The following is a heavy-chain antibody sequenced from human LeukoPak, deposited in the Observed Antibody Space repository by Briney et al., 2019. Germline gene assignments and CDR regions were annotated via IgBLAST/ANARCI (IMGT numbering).Heavy chain of an antibody. CDR1: GFTFSSYS. CDR3: AKVGDHYYYYMDV. D-gene: IGHD2-21*02. CDR2: ISGSGGST. V-gene: IGHV3-23*01. J-gene: IGHJ6*03. Sequence: GGSLRLSCAVAGFTFSSYSMNWVRQAPGKGLEWVSAISGSGGSTYYADSVKGRFTISRDNSKNTLYLQMNSLRAEDTAVYYCAKVGDHYYYYMDVWGKGTTVTVSS.